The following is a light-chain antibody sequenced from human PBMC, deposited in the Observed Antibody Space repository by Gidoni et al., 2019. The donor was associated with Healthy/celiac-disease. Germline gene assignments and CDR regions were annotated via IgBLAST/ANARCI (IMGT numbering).Light chain of an antibody. CDR2: GNS. Sequence: QSVLTQPPSVSGAPGQRVTISCTGSSSNIGAGYDVHWYQQLPGTAPKLLIYGNSNRPSGVPDRFSGSKSGTSAVLAITGLQAEDEADYYCQSYDSSLSGSRVFGGGTKLTVL. CDR3: QSYDSSLSGSRV. V-gene: IGLV1-40*01. CDR1: SSNIGAGYD. J-gene: IGLJ2*01.